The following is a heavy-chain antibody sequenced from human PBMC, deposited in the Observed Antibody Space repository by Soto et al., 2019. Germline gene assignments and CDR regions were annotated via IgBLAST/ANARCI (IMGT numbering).Heavy chain of an antibody. CDR2: INHSGST. CDR1: GVSFSGYY. V-gene: IGHV4-34*01. CDR3: ARLAYGDQSDY. D-gene: IGHD4-17*01. J-gene: IGHJ4*02. Sequence: SETLSLTCAVYGVSFSGYYWSWIRQPPGKGLEWIGEINHSGSTNYNPSLKSRVTISVDTSKNQFSLRLSSVTAADTAVYYCARLAYGDQSDYWGQGTLVTVSS.